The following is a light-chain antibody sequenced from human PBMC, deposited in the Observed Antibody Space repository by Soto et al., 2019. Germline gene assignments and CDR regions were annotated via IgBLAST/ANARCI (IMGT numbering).Light chain of an antibody. CDR3: QQYNNWPPGT. J-gene: IGKJ1*01. Sequence: IVMTQSPATLSVSPGERATLSCRASQSVSSNLAWYQHKPGQPPRLLIYGASSRATGIPARFSGVGSGTEFTITISSLQSEDFAVYYCQQYNNWPPGTFGQGTKVEIK. V-gene: IGKV3D-15*01. CDR1: QSVSSN. CDR2: GAS.